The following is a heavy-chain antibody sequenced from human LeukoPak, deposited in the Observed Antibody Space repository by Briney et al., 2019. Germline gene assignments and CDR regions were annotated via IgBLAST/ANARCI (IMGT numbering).Heavy chain of an antibody. J-gene: IGHJ6*03. CDR2: IYYSGST. CDR3: ARGFYYYYYMDV. V-gene: IGHV4-59*01. CDR1: GGSISSYY. Sequence: SETLSLTCTVSGGSISSYYWSWIRQPPGKGLEWIGYIYYSGSTNYNPSLKSRVTISVDTSKNQFSLKLSSVTATDTAVYYCARGFYYYYYMDVWGKGTTVTVSS.